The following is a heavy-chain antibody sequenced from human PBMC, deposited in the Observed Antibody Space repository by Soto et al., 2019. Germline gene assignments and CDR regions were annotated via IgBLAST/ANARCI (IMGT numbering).Heavy chain of an antibody. Sequence: GGSLRLSCVASGITFYSFSVNWVRQAPGKGLEWVSSISNSGTKKNYADSVKGRFTISRDTANNSVFLQMNNLRGEDTAVYYCARDEGYGMDVWGQGTTVTVSS. J-gene: IGHJ6*02. CDR1: GITFYSFS. V-gene: IGHV3-21*01. CDR2: ISNSGTKK. CDR3: ARDEGYGMDV.